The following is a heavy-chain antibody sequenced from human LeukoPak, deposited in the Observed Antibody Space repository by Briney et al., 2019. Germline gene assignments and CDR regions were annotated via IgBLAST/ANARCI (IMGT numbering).Heavy chain of an antibody. J-gene: IGHJ4*02. Sequence: ASVKVSCKVSGYTLTELSMHWVRQAPGKGLEWMGGFDPEDGETIYAQKFQGRVTITRDTSTTTVFMEMSSLNSEDTAMYNCVLFYAGRPNYWGQGTLVTVSS. V-gene: IGHV1-24*01. CDR1: GYTLTELS. CDR3: VLFYAGRPNY. CDR2: FDPEDGET. D-gene: IGHD1-1*01.